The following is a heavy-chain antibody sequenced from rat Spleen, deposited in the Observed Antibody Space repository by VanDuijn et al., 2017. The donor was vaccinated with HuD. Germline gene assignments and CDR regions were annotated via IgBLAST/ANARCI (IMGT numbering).Heavy chain of an antibody. D-gene: IGHD4-3*01. Sequence: EVQVVETGGGLVQPGRSLKLSCVASGFTFSNYWMYWVRQAPGKGLEWVSSISADGVNTYYPDSVKGRFAISRANSENTVYLQMNSLRSEDTATYYCAVAGYGYWGQGVMVTVSS. CDR3: AVAGYGY. CDR1: GFTFSNYW. CDR2: ISADGVNT. J-gene: IGHJ2*01. V-gene: IGHV5-58*01.